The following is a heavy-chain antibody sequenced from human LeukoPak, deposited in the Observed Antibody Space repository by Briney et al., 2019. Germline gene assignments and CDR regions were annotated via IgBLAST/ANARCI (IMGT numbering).Heavy chain of an antibody. CDR2: INWNSGSM. CDR1: GFTFDDYA. D-gene: IGHD1-26*01. Sequence: GGSLRLSCAVSGFTFDDYAMHWVRQAPGKGLEWVSGINWNSGSMGYADSVKGRFTISRDNAKNSLYLQMNSLRAEDTAVYYCARDLLGWELHYFDYWGQGTLVTVSS. J-gene: IGHJ4*02. CDR3: ARDLLGWELHYFDY. V-gene: IGHV3-9*01.